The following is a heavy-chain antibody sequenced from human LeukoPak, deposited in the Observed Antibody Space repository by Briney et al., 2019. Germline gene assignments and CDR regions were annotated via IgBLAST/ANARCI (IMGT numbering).Heavy chain of an antibody. V-gene: IGHV3-30*03. Sequence: GGSLRLSCAASGFTFSSYGMHWVRQAPGKGLEWVAVMSYDGSNKYYADSVKGRFTISRDNSKNTLYLQMNSLRAEDTAVYYCTRHGDTNWGQGTLVTVSS. CDR3: TRHGDTN. J-gene: IGHJ4*02. D-gene: IGHD5-18*01. CDR2: MSYDGSNK. CDR1: GFTFSSYG.